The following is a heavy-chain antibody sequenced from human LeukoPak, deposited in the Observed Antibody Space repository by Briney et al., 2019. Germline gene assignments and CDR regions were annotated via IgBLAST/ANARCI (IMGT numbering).Heavy chain of an antibody. CDR3: ARDFLRSQGGFDY. Sequence: ASVKVSCKASGYTFTSYYIHWVRQAPGHGLEWMALINPSGGSTSYAQKFQGRVTMTRDTSTSTVYMELSSLRSEDTAVYYCARDFLRSQGGFDYWGQGTLVSVSS. CDR2: INPSGGST. V-gene: IGHV1-46*01. J-gene: IGHJ4*02. D-gene: IGHD4-17*01. CDR1: GYTFTSYY.